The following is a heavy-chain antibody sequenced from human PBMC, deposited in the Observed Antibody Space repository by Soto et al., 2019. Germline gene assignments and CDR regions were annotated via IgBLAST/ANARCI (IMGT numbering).Heavy chain of an antibody. J-gene: IGHJ4*02. V-gene: IGHV1-18*01. Sequence: QVQLVQSGAEVKKPGASVKVSCKASGYTFTSYGISWVRQAPGQGLEWMGWISAYNGNTNYAQKLQGRVTMTTDTPTSPADMELRSLRSDDTAVYYCARDFREVAGRGAFDYWGQGTLVTVSS. D-gene: IGHD6-19*01. CDR1: GYTFTSYG. CDR2: ISAYNGNT. CDR3: ARDFREVAGRGAFDY.